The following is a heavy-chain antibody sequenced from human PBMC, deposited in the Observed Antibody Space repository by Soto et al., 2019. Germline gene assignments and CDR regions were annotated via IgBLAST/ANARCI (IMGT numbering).Heavy chain of an antibody. Sequence: ASVKVSCKASGYTYTGYYIHWVRQAPGRGLEWMGWINPNSGDTRYSQKFQGWVTMTRDTSVSTAYMELSRLRSDDTAVYYCARDFKGGRPFYRMDVWGQGTTVTVSS. CDR1: GYTYTGYY. CDR2: INPNSGDT. D-gene: IGHD6-6*01. CDR3: ARDFKGGRPFYRMDV. V-gene: IGHV1-2*04. J-gene: IGHJ6*02.